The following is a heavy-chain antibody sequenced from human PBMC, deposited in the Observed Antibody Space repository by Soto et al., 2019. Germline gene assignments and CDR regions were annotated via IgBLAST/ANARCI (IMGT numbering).Heavy chain of an antibody. V-gene: IGHV3-15*07. CDR3: TIDLPGVTTNYGFDY. J-gene: IGHJ4*02. D-gene: IGHD4-17*01. Sequence: EVQLVESGGGLVHPGGYLRLSCAASGFTFSNAWMNWVRQAPGQGLEWVARFKSWGDGGTTDYAAPVNGMFTISRDDSENTLSLQMDSLKSEDTAVYFCTIDLPGVTTNYGFDYWGQGILVTVSS. CDR2: FKSWGDGGTT. CDR1: GFTFSNAW.